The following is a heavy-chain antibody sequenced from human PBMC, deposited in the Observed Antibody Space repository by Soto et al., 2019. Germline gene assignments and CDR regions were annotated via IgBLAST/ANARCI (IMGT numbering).Heavy chain of an antibody. CDR3: AKDRGRLIRGVILDF. Sequence: EVQLLESGGGLEQPGGSLRLTCAASGFTFSSYAMTWVRQAPGKGLEWVSTVTADGSTTYYADSVKGRFTVSRDNSKNTLFRQMNSLRAEDTARYYCAKDRGRLIRGVILDFWGQGTLVTVSS. D-gene: IGHD3-10*01. V-gene: IGHV3-23*01. J-gene: IGHJ4*02. CDR2: VTADGSTT. CDR1: GFTFSSYA.